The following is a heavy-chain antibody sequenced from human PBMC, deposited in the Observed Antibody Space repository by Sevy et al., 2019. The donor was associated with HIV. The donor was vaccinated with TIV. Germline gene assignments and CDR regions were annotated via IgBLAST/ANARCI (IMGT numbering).Heavy chain of an antibody. D-gene: IGHD6-13*01. CDR1: GGTFSSYA. CDR2: IIPIFGTA. V-gene: IGHV1-69*13. CDR3: ARDESSWHSDNWFDP. J-gene: IGHJ5*02. Sequence: ASVKVSCKASGGTFSSYAISWVRQAPGQGLEWMGGIIPIFGTANYAQKFQGRVTITADESTSTAYMELSSLRSEDTAVYYCARDESSWHSDNWFDPWGQGTLVTVSS.